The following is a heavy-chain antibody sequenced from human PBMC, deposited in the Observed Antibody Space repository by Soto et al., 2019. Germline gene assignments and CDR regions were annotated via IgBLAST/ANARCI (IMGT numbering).Heavy chain of an antibody. D-gene: IGHD4-17*01. J-gene: IGHJ4*02. CDR2: ISGSGGST. V-gene: IGHV3-23*01. CDR1: GFTFSSYA. Sequence: EVQLLESGGGLVQPGGSLRLSCAASGFTFSSYAMSWVRQAPGKGLEWVSAISGSGGSTYYADSVKGRFTISRDNSKNTLYLQMNSPRAEDTAVYYCATAHGDSVRNYFDYWGQGPLVTVSS. CDR3: ATAHGDSVRNYFDY.